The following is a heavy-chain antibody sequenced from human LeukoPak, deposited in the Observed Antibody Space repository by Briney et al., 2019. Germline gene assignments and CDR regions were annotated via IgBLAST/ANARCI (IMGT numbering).Heavy chain of an antibody. CDR2: IRSSGNTM. V-gene: IGHV3-48*03. CDR3: ARGALRSGSYVYYFDY. CDR1: GFTFTTYE. Sequence: GGSLRLSCAASGFTFTTYEMSWVRQAPGKGLEWVSYIRSSGNTMYYADSVKGRFTISRDNAKNSLYLQLNSLRAEDTAVYYCARGALRSGSYVYYFDYWGQGTLVTVSS. D-gene: IGHD3-22*01. J-gene: IGHJ4*02.